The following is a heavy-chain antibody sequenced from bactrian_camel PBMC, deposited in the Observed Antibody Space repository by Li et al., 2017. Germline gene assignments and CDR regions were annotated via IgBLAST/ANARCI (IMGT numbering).Heavy chain of an antibody. CDR2: NNYGSDSDI. D-gene: IGHD5*01. CDR3: SVATTSGTFNY. Sequence: HVQLVESGGGPVRAGETLRLSCTASRFSFDDATQVAWYRQAPGNECELVTLFNNYGSDSDIHYGDSVKGRSTFSQDRAKNTVYLQMNSLKPEDTALYYCSVATTSGTFNYWGQGTQVTVS. CDR1: RFSFDDAT. V-gene: IGHV3S60*01. J-gene: IGHJ4*01.